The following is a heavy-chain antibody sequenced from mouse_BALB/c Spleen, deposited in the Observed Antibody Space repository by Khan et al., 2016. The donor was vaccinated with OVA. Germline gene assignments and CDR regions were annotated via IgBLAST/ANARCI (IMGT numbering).Heavy chain of an antibody. CDR2: INYSGNT. CDR1: GYSINSEYA. J-gene: IGHJ3*01. Sequence: VQLKESGPGLVKPSQSLSLTCTVTGYSINSEYAWNWIRQFPGNKLEWMGYINYSGNTRFNPSLKSRTSITRDTSKNQFFLQLNPVTTEDTAAYYCARKDYYDYDPFPYWGQGTLVTVSA. D-gene: IGHD2-4*01. CDR3: ARKDYYDYDPFPY. V-gene: IGHV3-2*02.